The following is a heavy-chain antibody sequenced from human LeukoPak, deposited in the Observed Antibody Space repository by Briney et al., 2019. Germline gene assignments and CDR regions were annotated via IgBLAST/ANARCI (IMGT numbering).Heavy chain of an antibody. D-gene: IGHD6-13*01. Sequence: SETLSLTCTVSGGSISSYYWSWIRQPPGKGLEWIGYIYYSGSTNYNPSLKSRVTISVDTSKNQFSLKLSSVTAADTAVYYCERAGGSSSWYVDWFDPWGQGTLVTVSS. CDR3: ERAGGSSSWYVDWFDP. J-gene: IGHJ5*02. CDR1: GGSISSYY. V-gene: IGHV4-59*01. CDR2: IYYSGST.